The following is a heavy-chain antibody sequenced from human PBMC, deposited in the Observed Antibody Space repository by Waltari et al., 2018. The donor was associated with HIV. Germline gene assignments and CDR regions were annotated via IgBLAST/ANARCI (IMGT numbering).Heavy chain of an antibody. D-gene: IGHD2-2*01. V-gene: IGHV4-34*01. CDR2: INHSGST. CDR3: ARGTATPPPIVVVPAATYYYYGMDV. CDR1: GGSFSGYY. J-gene: IGHJ6*02. Sequence: QVQLQQWGAGLLTPSETLSPTCAVYGGSFSGYYWTWIRQPPGKGLGWMGEINHSGSTNYNPSLKSRVTISVDTSKNQFSLKLSSVTAADTAVYYCARGTATPPPIVVVPAATYYYYGMDVWGQGTTVTVSS.